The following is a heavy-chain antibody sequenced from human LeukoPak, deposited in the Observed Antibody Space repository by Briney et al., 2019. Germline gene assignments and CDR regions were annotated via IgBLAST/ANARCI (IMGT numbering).Heavy chain of an antibody. V-gene: IGHV4-34*01. J-gene: IGHJ6*03. CDR1: GGSFSGYY. CDR2: INLSGST. D-gene: IGHD6-19*01. CDR3: ARGWQWRGYMHV. Sequence: PSETLSLTCAVYGGSFSGYYWSWIRQPPGKGLEWLGEINLSGSTNYNPRLKSRVTISVDPSKNQFSPKLSSVTAADTGVYYCARGWQWRGYMHVWGKGTTVTVSS.